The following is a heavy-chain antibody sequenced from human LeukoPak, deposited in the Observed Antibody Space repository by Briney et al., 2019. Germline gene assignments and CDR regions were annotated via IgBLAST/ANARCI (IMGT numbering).Heavy chain of an antibody. J-gene: IGHJ4*02. V-gene: IGHV4-30-2*01. Sequence: SGTLSLTCAVSGGSISSGGYYWSWIRQPPGKGLEWIGYIYHSGSTYYNPSLKSRVTISVDRSKNQFSLKLSSVTAADTAVYYCARDRAGYCSSTSCQLGNYWGQGTLVTVSS. D-gene: IGHD2-2*01. CDR1: GGSISSGGYY. CDR3: ARDRAGYCSSTSCQLGNY. CDR2: IYHSGST.